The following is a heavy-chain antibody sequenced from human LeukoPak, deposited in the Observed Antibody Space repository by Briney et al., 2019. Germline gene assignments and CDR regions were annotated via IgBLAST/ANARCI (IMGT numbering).Heavy chain of an antibody. Sequence: NTSETLSLACDVSGGSISRTNWWSWVRQSPGQGLECIGEISLSGRTNYNPSLQSRVTMSLYESKNQLSLDLTSVTAADTAVYYCSRESGAFSPFGYWGQGTLVTVHS. D-gene: IGHD1-26*01. J-gene: IGHJ4*02. V-gene: IGHV4-4*02. CDR3: SRESGAFSPFGY. CDR2: ISLSGRT. CDR1: GGSISRTNW.